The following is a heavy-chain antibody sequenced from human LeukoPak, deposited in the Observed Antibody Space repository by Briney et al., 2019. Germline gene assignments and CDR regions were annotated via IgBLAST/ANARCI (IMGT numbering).Heavy chain of an antibody. CDR1: GFTFSSYS. CDR2: ISSSSSYI. V-gene: IGHV3-21*01. D-gene: IGHD2-21*02. J-gene: IGHJ3*02. CDR3: ARDAVTGDAFDI. Sequence: AGGSLRLSCAASGFTFSSYSMNWVRQAPGKGLEWVSSISSSSSYIYYADSVKGRFTISRDNAKNSLYLQMNSLRAEDTAVYYCARDAVTGDAFDIWGQGTMVTVSS.